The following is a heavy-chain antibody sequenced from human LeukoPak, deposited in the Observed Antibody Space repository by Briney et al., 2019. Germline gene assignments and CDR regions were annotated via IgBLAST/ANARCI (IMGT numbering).Heavy chain of an antibody. D-gene: IGHD3-22*01. Sequence: PSETLSLTCTVSGGSISSSSYYWGWIRQPPGKGLECIGSIYYSGSTYYNPSLKSRVTISVDTSKNQFSLKLSSVTAADTAVYYCATPYYDSSGYYYVAFDIWGQGTMVTVSS. CDR2: IYYSGST. J-gene: IGHJ3*02. CDR3: ATPYYDSSGYYYVAFDI. CDR1: GGSISSSSYY. V-gene: IGHV4-39*01.